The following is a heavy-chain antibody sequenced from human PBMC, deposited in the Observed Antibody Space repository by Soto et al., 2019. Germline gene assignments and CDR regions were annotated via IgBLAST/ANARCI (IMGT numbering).Heavy chain of an antibody. D-gene: IGHD4-4*01. CDR1: GYTFTSYG. CDR3: ARSPRRGNFAQLWFDP. CDR2: ISAYNGNT. Sequence: ASVKVSCKASGYTFTSYGISWVRQAPGQGLEWMGWISAYNGNTNYAQKLQGRVTMTTDTSTSTAYMELRSLRSDDTAVYYCARSPRRGNFAQLWFDPWGQGTLVTVSS. V-gene: IGHV1-18*01. J-gene: IGHJ5*02.